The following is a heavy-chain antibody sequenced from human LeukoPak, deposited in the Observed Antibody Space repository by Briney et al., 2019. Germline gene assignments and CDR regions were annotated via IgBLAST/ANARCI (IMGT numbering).Heavy chain of an antibody. CDR3: AKDYKWNYYFDY. J-gene: IGHJ4*02. Sequence: GGSLRLSCAASGFTFSDYSMNWVRQAPGKGLEWLSYISSSRTIYYADSVRGRFTVSRDNAKDSLYLQMNSLRAEDTAVYYCAKDYKWNYYFDYWGQGTLVTVSS. D-gene: IGHD1-7*01. CDR2: ISSSRTI. V-gene: IGHV3-48*01. CDR1: GFTFSDYS.